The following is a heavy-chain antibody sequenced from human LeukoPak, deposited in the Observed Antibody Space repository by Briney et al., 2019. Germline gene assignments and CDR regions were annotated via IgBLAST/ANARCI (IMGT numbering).Heavy chain of an antibody. Sequence: GGSLRLSCAASGFTFSNFWTTWVRQAPGQGLEWVANIKQDGSEKYYVDSVKGRFTISRDNAKNSLYLQMNSLRADDTAVYYCARGRLRRPRSHFDYWGQGTLVTVSS. CDR1: GFTFSNFW. CDR3: ARGRLRRPRSHFDY. V-gene: IGHV3-7*01. CDR2: IKQDGSEK. J-gene: IGHJ4*02. D-gene: IGHD4-17*01.